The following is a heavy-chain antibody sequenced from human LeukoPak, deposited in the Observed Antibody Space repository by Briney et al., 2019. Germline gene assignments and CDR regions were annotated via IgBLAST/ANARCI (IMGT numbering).Heavy chain of an antibody. CDR2: INPTGGST. CDR3: ARDNSVGDNAWWFDP. J-gene: IGHJ5*02. D-gene: IGHD1-26*01. Sequence: SVKVSCKASGYTFTSYYMHWVRQAPGQGLEWMGLINPTGGSTGYAQKFQGRVTMTRDMSTSTDYMELSSLRSEDTAIYYCARDNSVGDNAWWFDPWGQGTLVTVSS. CDR1: GYTFTSYY. V-gene: IGHV1-46*01.